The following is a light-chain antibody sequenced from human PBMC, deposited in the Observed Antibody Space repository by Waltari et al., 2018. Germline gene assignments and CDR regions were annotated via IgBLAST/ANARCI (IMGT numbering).Light chain of an antibody. Sequence: EIVMTQSPATLSVSPGERAALSCRASQSVSRNLAWYQQRPGQPPMLLIYAASTRATGIPGRFSGSWSGTEFTITISSLQSEDLAVYYCQQYHAWPPLTFGGGTKVEIK. CDR2: AAS. V-gene: IGKV3-15*01. CDR3: QQYHAWPPLT. J-gene: IGKJ4*01. CDR1: QSVSRN.